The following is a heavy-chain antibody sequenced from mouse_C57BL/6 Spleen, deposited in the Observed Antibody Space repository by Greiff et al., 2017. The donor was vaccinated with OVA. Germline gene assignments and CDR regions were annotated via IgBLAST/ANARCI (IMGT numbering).Heavy chain of an antibody. CDR1: GFSLTSYA. D-gene: IGHD1-1*01. CDR3: ARNYYGSSYRYFDY. J-gene: IGHJ2*01. CDR2: IWTGGGT. Sequence: VKLQESGPGLVAPSQSLSITCTVSGFSLTSYAISWVRQPPGKGLEWLGVIWTGGGTNYNSALKSRLSISKDNSKSKVFVKMNSLQTDDTARYYCARNYYGSSYRYFDYWGQGTTLTVSS. V-gene: IGHV2-9-1*01.